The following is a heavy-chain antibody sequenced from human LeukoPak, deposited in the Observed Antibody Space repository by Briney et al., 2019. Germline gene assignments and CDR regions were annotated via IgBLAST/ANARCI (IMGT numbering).Heavy chain of an antibody. CDR1: GFTFDDYG. V-gene: IGHV3-20*01. J-gene: IGHJ4*02. CDR3: ARGLKYYYGSGSYADY. CDR2: INWNGGST. Sequence: GGSLRLSCAASGFTFDDYGMSWVRQAPGKGLEWVSGINWNGGSTGYADSVKGRFTISRDNAKNSLYLQMNSLRAEDTALYHCARGLKYYYGSGSYADYWGQGTLVTVSS. D-gene: IGHD3-10*01.